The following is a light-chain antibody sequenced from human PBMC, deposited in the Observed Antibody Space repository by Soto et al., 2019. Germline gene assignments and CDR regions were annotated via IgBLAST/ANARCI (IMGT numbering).Light chain of an antibody. CDR3: TSYTASDTLI. Sequence: QSALTQPASVSGSPGQSITISCTGTSSDVGGYGYVSWYQHHPGKAPKLIIYEVNNRPSGVSHRFSGSKSGSTASLTISGLQAEDGADYYCTSYTASDTLIFGGGTKLTVL. J-gene: IGLJ2*01. CDR1: SSDVGGYGY. CDR2: EVN. V-gene: IGLV2-14*01.